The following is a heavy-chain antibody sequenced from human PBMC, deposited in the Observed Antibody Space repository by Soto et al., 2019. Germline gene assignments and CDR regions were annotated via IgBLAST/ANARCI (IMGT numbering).Heavy chain of an antibody. CDR2: ISYDGNNK. CDR3: ARAGCDGGSCYTLVGLRYGMDV. CDR1: GFTFSSYA. D-gene: IGHD2-15*01. Sequence: QVQLVESGGGVVQPGRSLRLSCVASGFTFSSYAMHWVRQAPGKGLEWVAVISYDGNNKYYAESVKGRFTISRDNSKNTLYLQMNSLRLEDTAVYYCARAGCDGGSCYTLVGLRYGMDVWGQGTTVTVSS. V-gene: IGHV3-30-3*01. J-gene: IGHJ6*02.